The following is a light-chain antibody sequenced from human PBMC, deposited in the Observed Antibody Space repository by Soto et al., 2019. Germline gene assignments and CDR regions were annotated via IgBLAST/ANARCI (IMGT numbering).Light chain of an antibody. CDR1: SSNLGAGYE. CDR2: GNT. J-gene: IGLJ7*01. Sequence: QSVLTQPPSVSGAPHQRGTLSCTGSSSNLGAGYEVHWYQQLPGAAPKLLIYGNTNRPSGVPDRFSGSKSGTSASLAITGLQAGDEADYYCQSYDSSLRGSVFGGGTQLTVL. V-gene: IGLV1-40*01. CDR3: QSYDSSLRGSV.